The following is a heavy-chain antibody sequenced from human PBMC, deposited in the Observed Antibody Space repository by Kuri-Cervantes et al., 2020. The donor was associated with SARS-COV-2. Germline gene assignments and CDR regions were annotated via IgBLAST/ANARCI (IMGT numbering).Heavy chain of an antibody. V-gene: IGHV3-30-3*01. CDR1: GFTFSSYA. D-gene: IGHD1-26*01. CDR2: ISYDGSNK. Sequence: GGSLRLSCAASGFTFSSYAMHWVRQAPGKGLEWVAVISYDGSNKYYADSVKGRFTISRDNSKTTLYLQMNSLRAEDTAVYYCARGGIVGATSRRGGYYYYYMDVWGKGTTVTVSS. J-gene: IGHJ6*03. CDR3: ARGGIVGATSRRGGYYYYYMDV.